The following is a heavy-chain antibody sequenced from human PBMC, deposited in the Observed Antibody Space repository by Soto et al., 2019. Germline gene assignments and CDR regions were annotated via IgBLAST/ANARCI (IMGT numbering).Heavy chain of an antibody. CDR2: IYYSGST. CDR3: ARHPDPYYDILTGYYTPVLFDY. Sequence: SETLSLTCTVSGGSISSYYWSWIRQPPGKGLEWIGYIYYSGSTNYNPSLKSRVTISVDTSKNQFSLKLRSVTAADTAVYYCARHPDPYYDILTGYYTPVLFDYWGQGTLVTVSS. D-gene: IGHD3-9*01. V-gene: IGHV4-59*08. J-gene: IGHJ4*02. CDR1: GGSISSYY.